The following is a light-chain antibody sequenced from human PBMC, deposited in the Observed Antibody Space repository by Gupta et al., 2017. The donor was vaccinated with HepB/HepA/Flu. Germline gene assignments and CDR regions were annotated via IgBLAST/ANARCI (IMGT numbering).Light chain of an antibody. CDR3: QVWQRARDQGDVV. J-gene: IGLJ2*01. V-gene: IGLV3-21*02. CDR1: NIGSKS. Sequence: SSVLTQPPSVSVAPGQTARITCGGTNIGSKSVHWYQQKPGQAPVLVVYDDSDRPSESPERCAGSNSGKTATMTISRVAAGDEADYYCQVWQRARDQGDVVFGGGAKLTVL. CDR2: DDS.